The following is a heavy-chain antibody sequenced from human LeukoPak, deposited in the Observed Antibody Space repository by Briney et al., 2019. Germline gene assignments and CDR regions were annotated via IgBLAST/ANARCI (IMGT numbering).Heavy chain of an antibody. J-gene: IGHJ3*02. CDR2: IYPGDSDT. V-gene: IGHV5-51*01. CDR3: ASAGDTSDYFYFSAFDI. D-gene: IGHD3-22*01. Sequence: GESLKISCQGSGYSFTNSWIGWVRQMPGKGLEWMGIIYPGDSDTTYSPSFQGQVTVSADKSISTAYLQWSSLKASDTAMYYCASAGDTSDYFYFSAFDIWGQGTTVTVSS. CDR1: GYSFTNSW.